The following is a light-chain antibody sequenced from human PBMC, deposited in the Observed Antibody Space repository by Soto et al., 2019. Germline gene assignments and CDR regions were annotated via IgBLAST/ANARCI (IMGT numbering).Light chain of an antibody. J-gene: IGLJ2*01. CDR2: EDN. CDR1: SGSIASNY. V-gene: IGLV6-57*04. Sequence: LTQPHSMSASPGKTVTISCTRSSGSIASNYVHWYQQRPGSAPSTVIYEDNQRPSGVRDRFSGSIDSSSNSASLTISGLKTEDEADYYCQSYDISNVVFGGGTKLTVL. CDR3: QSYDISNVV.